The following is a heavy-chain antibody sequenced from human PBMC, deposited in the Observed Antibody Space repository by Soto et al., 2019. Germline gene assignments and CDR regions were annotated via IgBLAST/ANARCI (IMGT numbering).Heavy chain of an antibody. V-gene: IGHV3-7*01. CDR2: IKQDGSEK. J-gene: IGHJ4*02. CDR3: ARDRGGVAVAGYFDY. CDR1: GFTFSSYW. Sequence: GSLRLSCAASGFTFSSYWMSWVRQAPGKGLEWVANIKQDGSEKYYVDSVKGRFTISRDNAKNSLYLQMNSLRAEDTAVYYCARDRGGVAVAGYFDYWGQGTLLTVS. D-gene: IGHD6-19*01.